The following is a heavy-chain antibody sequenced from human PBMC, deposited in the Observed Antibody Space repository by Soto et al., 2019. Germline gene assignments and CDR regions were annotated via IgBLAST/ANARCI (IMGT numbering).Heavy chain of an antibody. CDR2: ISAYNGNT. J-gene: IGHJ4*02. CDR1: GYTFTSYV. Sequence: QVQLVQSGAEVKKPGASVKVSCKAAGYTFTSYVISWVRQAPGQRLEWMGWISAYNGNTNYAQKLQGRVTMPTDTSTSRSYMDLRSLRSDETAVYYCASVYYDFWSGYYTPEWYFDYWGQGTLVTVSS. D-gene: IGHD3-3*01. V-gene: IGHV1-18*01. CDR3: ASVYYDFWSGYYTPEWYFDY.